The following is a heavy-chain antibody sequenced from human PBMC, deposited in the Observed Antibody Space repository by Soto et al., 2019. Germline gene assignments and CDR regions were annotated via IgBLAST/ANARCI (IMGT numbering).Heavy chain of an antibody. Sequence: SETLSLTCAVYGGSFSGYYWSWIRQPPGKGLEWIGEINHSGSTNYNPSLKSRVTISVDTSKNQFSLKLSSVTAADTAVYYCARGRGAARHYYYYMDVWGKGTTVTVSS. D-gene: IGHD6-6*01. J-gene: IGHJ6*03. CDR3: ARGRGAARHYYYYMDV. CDR1: GGSFSGYY. CDR2: INHSGST. V-gene: IGHV4-34*01.